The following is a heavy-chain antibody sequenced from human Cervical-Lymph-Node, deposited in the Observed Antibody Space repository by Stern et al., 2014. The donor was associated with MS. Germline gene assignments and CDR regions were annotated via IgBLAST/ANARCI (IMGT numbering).Heavy chain of an antibody. CDR3: ASYVVATMNENYGLDV. V-gene: IGHV1-69*01. Sequence: MQLVESGAEVKKPGSSVKVSCKVSGGTFSNYAVTWVRQAPGQGLEWMGGITPVIGTPNYAQKFQGRITVIADESTTTSYMELSGLRFEDTAVYFCASYVVATMNENYGLDVWGQGTTVIVSS. CDR1: GGTFSNYA. J-gene: IGHJ6*02. D-gene: IGHD5-12*01. CDR2: ITPVIGTP.